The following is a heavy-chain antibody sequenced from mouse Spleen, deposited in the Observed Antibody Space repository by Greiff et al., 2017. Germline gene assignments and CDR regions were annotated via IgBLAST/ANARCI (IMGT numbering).Heavy chain of an antibody. CDR1: GFTFSSYG. D-gene: IGHD1-1*01. J-gene: IGHJ1*03. Sequence: EVKLVESGGDLVKPGGSLKLSCAASGFTFSSYGMSWVRQTPDKRLEWVATISSGGSYTYYPDSVKGRFTISRDNAKNTLYLQMSSLKSEDTAMYYCARHYDGSSTRYFDVWGTGTTVTVSS. V-gene: IGHV5-6*01. CDR3: ARHYDGSSTRYFDV. CDR2: ISSGGSYT.